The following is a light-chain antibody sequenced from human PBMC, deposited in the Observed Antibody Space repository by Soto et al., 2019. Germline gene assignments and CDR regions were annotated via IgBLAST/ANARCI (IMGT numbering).Light chain of an antibody. Sequence: IVLAQSPGTLSLSPGERATLSCRASQSVSSNYLAWYQQKPGQAPRLLIFGASSRATGIPDRFSGSGSGTDFTLTISRLEPQDFAVYYCQQYGNSLPWTFGQGTKVDIK. CDR1: QSVSSNY. V-gene: IGKV3-20*01. CDR2: GAS. J-gene: IGKJ1*01. CDR3: QQYGNSLPWT.